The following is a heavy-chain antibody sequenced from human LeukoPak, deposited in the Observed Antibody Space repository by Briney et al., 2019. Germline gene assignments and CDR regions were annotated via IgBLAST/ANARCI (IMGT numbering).Heavy chain of an antibody. CDR2: VYRSGDT. CDR3: ARHPYGLVREAYFDP. D-gene: IGHD6-19*01. CDR1: GDSITNNYC. Sequence: SETLSLTCAVFGDSITNNYCWVWIRQPPGKGLEWIGSVYRSGDTNYNPSLKSRVTMTMDTSKNQFSLKVTSVTAADTAIYYCARHPYGLVREAYFDPWGQGTLVTVSS. J-gene: IGHJ5*02. V-gene: IGHV4-38-2*01.